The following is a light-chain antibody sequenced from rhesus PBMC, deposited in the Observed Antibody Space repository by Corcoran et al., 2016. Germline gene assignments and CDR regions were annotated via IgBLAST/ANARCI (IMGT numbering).Light chain of an antibody. CDR1: QRVSSS. J-gene: IGKJ4*01. Sequence: EIVLTQSPATLSLSPGERVTLSCRASQRVSSSLAWYQQKPGQTPRLLIYDASSRATGIPDRFSGSGSEPDFNLTISSLEPEDVGVYYCQQYSDWPLTFGGGTKVELK. V-gene: IGKV3-35*01. CDR3: QQYSDWPLT. CDR2: DAS.